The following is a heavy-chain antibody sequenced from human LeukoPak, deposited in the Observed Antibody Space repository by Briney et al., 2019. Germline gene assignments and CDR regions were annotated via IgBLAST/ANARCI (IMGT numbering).Heavy chain of an antibody. Sequence: GGSLRLSCAASGFTFSSYSMNWVRQAPGKGLEWVSSISSSSSYIYYADSVKGRFTISRDNAKNSLYLQMNSLRAEDTAVYYCARAQTPPSGWYGRIGDNWFDPWGQGTLVTVSS. V-gene: IGHV3-21*01. CDR1: GFTFSSYS. CDR2: ISSSSSYI. D-gene: IGHD6-19*01. CDR3: ARAQTPPSGWYGRIGDNWFDP. J-gene: IGHJ5*02.